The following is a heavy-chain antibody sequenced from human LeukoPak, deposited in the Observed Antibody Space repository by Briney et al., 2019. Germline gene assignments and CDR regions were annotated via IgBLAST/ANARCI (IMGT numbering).Heavy chain of an antibody. Sequence: SETLSLTCAVYGGSFSGYYWSWIRQPPGKGLEWIGEINHSGSTNYNPSLKSRVTISVDTSKNQFSLKLSSVTAADTAVYYCARGVRYSYGPWGQGTLVTVSS. J-gene: IGHJ5*02. V-gene: IGHV4-34*01. CDR2: INHSGST. CDR3: ARGVRYSYGP. CDR1: GGSFSGYY. D-gene: IGHD5-18*01.